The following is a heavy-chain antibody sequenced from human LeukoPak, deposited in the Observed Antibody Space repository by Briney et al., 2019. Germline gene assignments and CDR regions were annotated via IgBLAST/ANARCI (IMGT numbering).Heavy chain of an antibody. V-gene: IGHV1-18*01. CDR2: ISAYNGNT. CDR3: ARVGAYCTSTSCLDY. D-gene: IGHD2-2*01. CDR1: GYTFTNYG. J-gene: IGHJ4*02. Sequence: VKVSCKASGYTFTNYGISWVRQAPGQGLEWMGWISAYNGNTNYAQKLQGRVTMTTDTSTSTAYMELRSLTSDDTAVYYCARVGAYCTSTSCLDYWGQGTLVTVSS.